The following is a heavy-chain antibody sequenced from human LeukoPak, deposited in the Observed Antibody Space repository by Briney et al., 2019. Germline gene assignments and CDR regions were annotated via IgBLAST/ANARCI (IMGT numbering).Heavy chain of an antibody. V-gene: IGHV4-4*07. CDR1: GGSISSYY. CDR3: ARDWELLSDYFYAVDV. D-gene: IGHD2/OR15-2a*01. CDR2: IYTSGST. J-gene: IGHJ6*02. Sequence: SETLSLTCTVSGGSISSYYWSWIRQPAGKGLEWIGRIYTSGSTNYNPSLKSRVTMSVDTSKNQFSLKLSSVTAADTAVYYCARDWELLSDYFYAVDVWGQGTTVTVSS.